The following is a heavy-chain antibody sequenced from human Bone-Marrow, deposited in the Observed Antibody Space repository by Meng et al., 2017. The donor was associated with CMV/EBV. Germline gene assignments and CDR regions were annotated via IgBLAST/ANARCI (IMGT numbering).Heavy chain of an antibody. CDR3: TRHVVVGTGVNLFDY. D-gene: IGHD7-27*01. CDR2: IRSKANSYAT. J-gene: IGHJ4*02. V-gene: IGHV3-73*01. CDR1: GFTFSGSA. Sequence: GESLKISCAASGFTFSGSAMHWVRQASGKGLEWVGRIRSKANSYATAYAASVKGRFTISRDDSKNTAYLQMNSLKTEDTAVYYCTRHVVVGTGVNLFDYWGQGPRVTVYS.